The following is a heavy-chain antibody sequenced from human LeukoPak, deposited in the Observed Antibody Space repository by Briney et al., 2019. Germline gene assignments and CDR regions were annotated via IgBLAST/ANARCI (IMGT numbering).Heavy chain of an antibody. V-gene: IGHV3-9*01. CDR3: AKGSTGSFLTDY. D-gene: IGHD1-26*01. CDR2: ISWNSGSI. J-gene: IGHJ4*02. CDR1: GFTFDDYA. Sequence: GGSLRLSCAASGFTFDDYAMHWVRQAPGKGLEWVSGISWNSGSIGYADSVKGRFTISRDNAKKSLFLQMNSLRAEDTALYYCAKGSTGSFLTDYWGQGTLVAVSS.